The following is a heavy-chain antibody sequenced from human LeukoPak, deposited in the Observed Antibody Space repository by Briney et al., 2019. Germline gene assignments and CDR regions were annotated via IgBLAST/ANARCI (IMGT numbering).Heavy chain of an antibody. CDR1: GFTFSSYW. Sequence: GGSLRLSCAASGFTFSSYWMHWVRQAPGKGLVWVSRINSDGSSTSYADSVKGRFTISRDNAKNTLYLQMNSLRAEDTAVYYCARDYYDSSGYYYEDYWGQGTLVTVSS. CDR2: INSDGSST. V-gene: IGHV3-74*01. CDR3: ARDYYDSSGYYYEDY. J-gene: IGHJ4*02. D-gene: IGHD3-22*01.